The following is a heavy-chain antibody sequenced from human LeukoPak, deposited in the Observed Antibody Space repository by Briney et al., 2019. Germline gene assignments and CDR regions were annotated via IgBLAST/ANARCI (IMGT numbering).Heavy chain of an antibody. D-gene: IGHD3-22*01. Sequence: GGSLRLSCAASGFTFSSYAMSWVRQAPGKGLEWVSAITGSGGSTYYADSVKGRFTISRDNSKNTLYLQMNSLRAEDTAVYYCSKGGYYDSSGYYFRIDYWGQGTLVTVSS. J-gene: IGHJ4*02. V-gene: IGHV3-23*01. CDR1: GFTFSSYA. CDR2: ITGSGGST. CDR3: SKGGYYDSSGYYFRIDY.